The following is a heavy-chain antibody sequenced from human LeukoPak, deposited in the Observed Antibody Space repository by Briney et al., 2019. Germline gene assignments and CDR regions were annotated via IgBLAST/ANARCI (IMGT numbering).Heavy chain of an antibody. D-gene: IGHD3-10*01. CDR2: TNHSGST. CDR3: ARANTAFGESWFDP. CDR1: GGSFSGYY. Sequence: PSETLSLTCAVYGGSFSGYYWSWIRQPPGKGLEWIGETNHSGSTNYNPSLKSRVTISVDTSKNQFSLKLSSVPAADTAVYYCARANTAFGESWFDPWGQGTLVTVSS. V-gene: IGHV4-34*01. J-gene: IGHJ5*02.